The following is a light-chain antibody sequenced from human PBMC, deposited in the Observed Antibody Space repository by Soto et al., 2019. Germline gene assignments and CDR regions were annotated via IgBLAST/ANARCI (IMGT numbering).Light chain of an antibody. V-gene: IGKV1-5*01. CDR2: AAS. J-gene: IGKJ5*01. CDR1: QTISSW. Sequence: IQMTQSPSTLSGSVGDRVTITCRASQTISSWFAWYQQKPGKAPKLLIYAASSLQSGVPSRFSGSGSGTHFILTIRNLQPEDFATYYCQQFNSLFGQGTRLEIK. CDR3: QQFNSL.